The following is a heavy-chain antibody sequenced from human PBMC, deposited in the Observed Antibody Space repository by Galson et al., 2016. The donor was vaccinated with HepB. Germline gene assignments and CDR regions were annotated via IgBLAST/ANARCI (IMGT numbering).Heavy chain of an antibody. CDR3: ARTYYNFLTGYYRYYFDF. J-gene: IGHJ4*02. CDR1: GGSIRGGDYY. D-gene: IGHD3-9*01. V-gene: IGHV4-30-4*01. CDR2: IHDSGST. Sequence: SLTCTVSGGSIRGGDYYWSWIRQPPGKGLEWIGFIHDSGSTYYNPTLNSRLTISVDRAKNQFPLKLSSVTVADTAVYHCARTYYNFLTGYYRYYFDFWGQGTLVTVSS.